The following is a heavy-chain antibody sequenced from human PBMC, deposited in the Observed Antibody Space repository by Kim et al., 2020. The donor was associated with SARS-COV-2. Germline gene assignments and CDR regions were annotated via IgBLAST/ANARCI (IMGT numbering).Heavy chain of an antibody. CDR3: ARQERSGNIQTGVGGGY. D-gene: IGHD2-15*01. V-gene: IGHV4-39*01. CDR1: GGSISSSSYY. Sequence: SETLSLTCTVSGGSISSSSYYWGWIRQPPGKGLEWIGSIYYSGSTYYNPSLKSRVTISVDTSKNQFSLKLSSVTAADTAVYYCARQERSGNIQTGVGGGYWGQGTLVTVSS. CDR2: IYYSGST. J-gene: IGHJ4*02.